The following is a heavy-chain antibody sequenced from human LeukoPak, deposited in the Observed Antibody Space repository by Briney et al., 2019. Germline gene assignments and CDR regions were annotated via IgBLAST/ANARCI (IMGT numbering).Heavy chain of an antibody. CDR1: GYTFTSYG. V-gene: IGHV1-18*01. CDR3: ARVTGPDSSGWFSHYYYYYGMDV. Sequence: ASVKVSCKASGYTFTSYGISWVRQAPGQGLEWMGWISAYNGNTNYAQKLQGRVTMTTDTSTSTAYMELRSLGSDDTAVYYCARVTGPDSSGWFSHYYYYYGMDVWGQGTTVTVSS. D-gene: IGHD6-19*01. CDR2: ISAYNGNT. J-gene: IGHJ6*02.